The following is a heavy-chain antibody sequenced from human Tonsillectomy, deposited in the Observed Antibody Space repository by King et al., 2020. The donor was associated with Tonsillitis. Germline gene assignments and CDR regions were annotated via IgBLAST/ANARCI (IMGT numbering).Heavy chain of an antibody. Sequence: VQLVQSGGGLVQPGRSLRLSCTASGFTFGDYAMSWFRQAPGKGLEWVGFIRSKAYGGTTEYAASVKGRFTISRDDSKSIAYLQMNSLKTEDTAVYYCTRAFNGYSSGWEGWYFQHWGQGTLVTVSS. CDR2: IRSKAYGGTT. J-gene: IGHJ1*01. V-gene: IGHV3-49*03. CDR3: TRAFNGYSSGWEGWYFQH. D-gene: IGHD6-19*01. CDR1: GFTFGDYA.